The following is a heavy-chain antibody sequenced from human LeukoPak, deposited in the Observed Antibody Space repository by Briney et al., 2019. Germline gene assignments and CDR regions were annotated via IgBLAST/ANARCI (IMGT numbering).Heavy chain of an antibody. CDR2: TSYDGSHK. D-gene: IGHD5-18*01. CDR3: AKGARGDTVTSIVGLNWFDP. CDR1: GITFRSYG. V-gene: IGHV3-30*18. J-gene: IGHJ5*02. Sequence: GRSLRLSCAASGITFRSYGMHWVRQAPGKGLEWVAVTSYDGSHKYYADSVKGRFSISRDNSKNTLYLQMNSLRADDTAVYYCAKGARGDTVTSIVGLNWFDPWGQGTLVTVSS.